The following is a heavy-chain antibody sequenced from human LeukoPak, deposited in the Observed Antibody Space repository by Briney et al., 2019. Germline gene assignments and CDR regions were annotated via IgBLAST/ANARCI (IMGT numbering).Heavy chain of an antibody. CDR1: GYTFTSYG. Sequence: ASVKVSCKASGYTFTSYGISWVRQAPGQGLEWMGWISAYNGNTNYAQKFQGRVTMTEDTSTDTAYMELSSLRSEDTAVYYCATLAWYALADFDYWGQGTLVTVSS. D-gene: IGHD6-13*01. CDR3: ATLAWYALADFDY. J-gene: IGHJ4*02. V-gene: IGHV1-18*01. CDR2: ISAYNGNT.